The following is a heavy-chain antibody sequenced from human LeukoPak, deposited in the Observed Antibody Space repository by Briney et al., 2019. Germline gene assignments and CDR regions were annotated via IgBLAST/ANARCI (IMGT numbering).Heavy chain of an antibody. V-gene: IGHV6-1*01. J-gene: IGHJ4*02. Sequence: SQTLSLTCSISGDSVSSNSAAWNWFRQSPSRGLEWLGRTYYYSKWYYDYAASVKSRATINADTSENHFSLQLNSVTPEDTAVYYCARRRYSGYEGFFDHWGQGTLATVSS. CDR2: TYYYSKWYY. D-gene: IGHD5-12*01. CDR3: ARRRYSGYEGFFDH. CDR1: GDSVSSNSAA.